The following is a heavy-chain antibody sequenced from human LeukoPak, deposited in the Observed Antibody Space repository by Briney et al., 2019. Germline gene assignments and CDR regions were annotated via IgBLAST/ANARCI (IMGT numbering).Heavy chain of an antibody. V-gene: IGHV3-11*04. Sequence: GGSLRLSCAASGFTFSDYYMSWIRQAPGKGLEWISSISGGIIYYADSVKGRFTISRDNAKNSLFLQMNSLGAEDTAVYYCARVGDFWSGYPYYFDFWGQGTLVTVSS. CDR2: ISGGII. CDR1: GFTFSDYY. D-gene: IGHD3-3*01. J-gene: IGHJ4*02. CDR3: ARVGDFWSGYPYYFDF.